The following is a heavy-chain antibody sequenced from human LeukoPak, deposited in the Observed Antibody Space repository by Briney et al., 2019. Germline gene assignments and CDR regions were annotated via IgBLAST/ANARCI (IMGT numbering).Heavy chain of an antibody. V-gene: IGHV3-53*01. D-gene: IGHD6-19*01. CDR1: GFTFSNAW. J-gene: IGHJ4*02. CDR3: ARESGWSFDY. CDR2: IYSGGST. Sequence: GGSLRLSCAASGFTFSNAWMSWVRQAPGKGLEWVSVIYSGGSTYYADSVKGRFTISRDNSKNTLYLQMNSLRAEDTAVYYCARESGWSFDYWGQGTLVTVSS.